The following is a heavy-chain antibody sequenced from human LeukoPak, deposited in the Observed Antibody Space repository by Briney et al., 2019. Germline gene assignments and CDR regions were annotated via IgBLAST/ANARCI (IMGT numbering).Heavy chain of an antibody. CDR1: RYSFTGYW. V-gene: IGHV5-51*01. J-gene: IGHJ6*02. Sequence: GDTLKISCKGSRYSFTGYWIGWVRQMPGKGLEWMRIIYPGDSDTRYSPSFQGQVTISADKSISTAYLQWSSLKASDTAMYYCASAQYSSSSPYYYYYGMDVWGQGTTVTVSS. CDR3: ASAQYSSSSPYYYYYGMDV. D-gene: IGHD6-6*01. CDR2: IYPGDSDT.